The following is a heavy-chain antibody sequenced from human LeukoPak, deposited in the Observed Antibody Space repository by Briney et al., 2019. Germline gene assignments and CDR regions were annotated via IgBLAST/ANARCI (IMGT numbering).Heavy chain of an antibody. D-gene: IGHD3-10*01. V-gene: IGHV1-69*04. CDR2: IIPILGIA. Sequence: ASVKVSCKASGGTFSSYAISWVRQAPGQGLEWMGRIIPILGIANYAQKFQGRVTITADKSTSTAYMELSSLRSEDTAVYYCARAMVRGVRVLGYWGQGTLVTVSS. J-gene: IGHJ4*02. CDR3: ARAMVRGVRVLGY. CDR1: GGTFSSYA.